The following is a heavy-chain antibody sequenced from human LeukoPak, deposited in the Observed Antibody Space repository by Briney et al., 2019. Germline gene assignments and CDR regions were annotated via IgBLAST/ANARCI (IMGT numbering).Heavy chain of an antibody. J-gene: IGHJ5*02. D-gene: IGHD3-10*01. V-gene: IGHV3-21*01. CDR2: ISGTSSYM. CDR3: ARDLHYYGSGP. Sequence: GGSLRLSCAVSGFTFSSYWMSWVRQAPGKGLDWVSGISGTSSYMYYGDSVKGRFTVSRDNAKNSLYLQMESLRVEDTAVYYCARDLHYYGSGPWGQGTLVTVSS. CDR1: GFTFSSYW.